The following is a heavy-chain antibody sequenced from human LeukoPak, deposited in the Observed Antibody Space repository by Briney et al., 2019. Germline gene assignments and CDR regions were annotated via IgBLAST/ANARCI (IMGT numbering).Heavy chain of an antibody. J-gene: IGHJ6*02. CDR2: IYTSGST. V-gene: IGHV4-4*07. CDR3: AGRATYYYYYGMDV. Sequence: SETLSLTCTVSGGSISSYYWSWIRQPARKGLEWIGRIYTSGSTNYNPSLKSRVTMSVDTSKNQFSLKLSSVTAADTAVYYCAGRATYYYYYGMDVWGQGTTVTVSS. CDR1: GGSISSYY.